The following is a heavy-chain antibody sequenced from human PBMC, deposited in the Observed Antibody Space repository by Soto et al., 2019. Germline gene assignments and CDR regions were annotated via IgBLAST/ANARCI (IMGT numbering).Heavy chain of an antibody. Sequence: PGGSLRLSWAASGFTFSSYALSWVRQAPGKGLEWVSTISGGDTYYADCVKGRFTISRDISKNTLYLQMDGLRAEDTSIYYCANDRETAWFPDFWGQGALVTVSS. D-gene: IGHD3-10*01. CDR3: ANDRETAWFPDF. CDR1: GFTFSSYA. J-gene: IGHJ4*02. CDR2: ISGGDT. V-gene: IGHV3-23*01.